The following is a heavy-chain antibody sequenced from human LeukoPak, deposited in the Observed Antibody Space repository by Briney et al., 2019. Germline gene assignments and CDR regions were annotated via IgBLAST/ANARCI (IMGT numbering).Heavy chain of an antibody. J-gene: IGHJ4*02. V-gene: IGHV4-59*01. Sequence: PSETLSLTCTVSGGSISSYYWSWIRQPPGKGLEWIGYIYYSGSTNYNPPLKSRVAMSVDTSKNQFSMKLSSVTAADTGVYYCARDSCSIEAEGYFDYWGQGTLVTVSS. CDR1: GGSISSYY. D-gene: IGHD6-13*01. CDR2: IYYSGST. CDR3: ARDSCSIEAEGYFDY.